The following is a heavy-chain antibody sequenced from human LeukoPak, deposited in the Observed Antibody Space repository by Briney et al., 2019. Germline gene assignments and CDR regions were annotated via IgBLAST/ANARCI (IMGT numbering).Heavy chain of an antibody. D-gene: IGHD3-10*01. CDR1: GGAISRSTLY. Sequence: SETLSLTCTVSGGAISRSTLYWGWIRQPPGKGVEWIGYIYYSGRTNYNPSLKSRFTITLNTSKNQFSLKLSSVTAADTAVYYCARSLVLWFGDSRSGFDIWGQGTMVTVSS. CDR2: IYYSGRT. J-gene: IGHJ3*02. V-gene: IGHV4-61*05. CDR3: ARSLVLWFGDSRSGFDI.